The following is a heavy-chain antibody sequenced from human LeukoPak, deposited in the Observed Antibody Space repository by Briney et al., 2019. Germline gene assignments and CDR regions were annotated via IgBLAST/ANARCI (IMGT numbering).Heavy chain of an antibody. V-gene: IGHV3-48*01. CDR1: GFTFSSYS. D-gene: IGHD6-13*01. CDR3: ARGTGYSSSWYFRLEAFDI. Sequence: PGGSLRLSCAASGFTFSSYSMNWVRQAPGKGLEWVSYISSSSSTIYYADSVKGRFPISRDNAKNSLYLQMNSLRAEDTAVYYCARGTGYSSSWYFRLEAFDIWGQGTMVTVSS. J-gene: IGHJ3*02. CDR2: ISSSSSTI.